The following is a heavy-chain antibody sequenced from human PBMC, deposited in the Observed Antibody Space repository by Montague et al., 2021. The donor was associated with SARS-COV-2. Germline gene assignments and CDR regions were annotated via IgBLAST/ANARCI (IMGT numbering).Heavy chain of an antibody. J-gene: IGHJ3*02. V-gene: IGHV3-30-3*02. D-gene: IGHD4-11*01. Sequence: SLRLSCAASGFTFSSYAMHWVRQAPGKGLEWVAVISYDGSNKYYADSVKGRFTISRDNSKNTLYLQMNSLRAEDTAVYYCAKHMTTGLHAFHIWGQGTMVTVSS. CDR3: AKHMTTGLHAFHI. CDR2: ISYDGSNK. CDR1: GFTFSSYA.